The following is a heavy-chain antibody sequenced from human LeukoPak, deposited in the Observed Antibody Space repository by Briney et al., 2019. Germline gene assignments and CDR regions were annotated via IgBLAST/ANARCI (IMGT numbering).Heavy chain of an antibody. J-gene: IGHJ5*02. CDR1: GGSITSGRYY. CDR2: VSYSGST. V-gene: IGHV4-31*03. CDR3: ARDPRGDITGTTFDR. D-gene: IGHD1-20*01. Sequence: PSETLSLTCTLSGGSITSGRYYWTWICQHPQRGLEWIGYVSYSGSTNYNSSLKSRLTISADTSKNQFYLRLTSVTAADTAVYYCARDPRGDITGTTFDRWGQGTLVTVSS.